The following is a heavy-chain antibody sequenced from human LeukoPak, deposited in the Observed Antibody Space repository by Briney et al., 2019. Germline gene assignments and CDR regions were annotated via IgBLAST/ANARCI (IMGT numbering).Heavy chain of an antibody. J-gene: IGHJ4*02. CDR1: GFTFSSYW. D-gene: IGHD2-15*01. CDR3: TRGSNRWSPSYHFDY. CDR2: INSDGSST. Sequence: QAGGSLRLSCAASGFTFSSYWMHWVRHAPGKGLVWVSHINSDGSSTMYADSVKGRFTISRDNAKNTLYLQMNSLTAEDTAVYYCTRGSNRWSPSYHFDYWGQGNLISVSS. V-gene: IGHV3-74*03.